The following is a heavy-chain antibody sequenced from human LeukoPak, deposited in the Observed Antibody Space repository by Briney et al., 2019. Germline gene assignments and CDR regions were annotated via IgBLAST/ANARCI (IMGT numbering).Heavy chain of an antibody. CDR3: PGDRTSSRSGYYYFMDV. CDR2: ISPYNGNT. D-gene: IGHD6-6*01. CDR1: GYTFTSYG. V-gene: IGHV1-18*01. J-gene: IGHJ6*03. Sequence: ASVKVSCKASGYTFTSYGLSWVRQAPGQGLEWMGWISPYNGNTNYAQKLQGRVTMTTATSTRTAYMELTSLRSADTPVYYSPGDRTSSRSGYYYFMDVWRKGTAVTVS.